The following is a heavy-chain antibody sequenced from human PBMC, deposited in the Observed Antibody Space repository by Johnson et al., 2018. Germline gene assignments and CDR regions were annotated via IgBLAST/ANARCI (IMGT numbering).Heavy chain of an antibody. D-gene: IGHD2-8*01. Sequence: QVQLVESGAEVKKPGASVKVSCKASGYTFTSYDINWVRQATGQGLEWMGWMNPNSGNTGYAQKFQGRVTMTRNTSISTAYMELSSLGSEDTAVYYCARRGVVLMVYVPMDVWGQGTTVTVSS. CDR3: ARRGVVLMVYVPMDV. V-gene: IGHV1-8*01. CDR1: GYTFTSYD. J-gene: IGHJ6*02. CDR2: MNPNSGNT.